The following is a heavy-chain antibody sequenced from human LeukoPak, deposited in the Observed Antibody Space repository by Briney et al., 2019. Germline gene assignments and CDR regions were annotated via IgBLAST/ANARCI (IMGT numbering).Heavy chain of an antibody. CDR2: GDYSGGT. J-gene: IGHJ3*02. Sequence: SETLSLTCTVSGDSFTGVTDYWAWIRQPPGKGLEWIASGDYSGGTYYNPSLESRVAISADMSKNQISLKLSSVTAADTAVYYCARDRRFLEWLPKGDAFDIWGQGTMVTVSS. D-gene: IGHD3-3*01. V-gene: IGHV4-39*07. CDR3: ARDRRFLEWLPKGDAFDI. CDR1: GDSFTGVTDY.